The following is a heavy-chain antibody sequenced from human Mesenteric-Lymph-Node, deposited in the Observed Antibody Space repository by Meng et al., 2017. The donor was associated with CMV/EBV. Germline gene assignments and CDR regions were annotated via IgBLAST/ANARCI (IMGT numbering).Heavy chain of an antibody. CDR2: FTSDGITA. Sequence: GGSLRLSCAASGFTVSSNYMSWVRQAPGKGLVWVSRFTSDGITATYADFVKGRFTISRDNARNTLYLQMNSLRGEDTAVYYCARGNSYGMDVWGQGATVTSP. V-gene: IGHV3-74*03. CDR1: GFTVSSNY. CDR3: ARGNSYGMDV. J-gene: IGHJ6*02.